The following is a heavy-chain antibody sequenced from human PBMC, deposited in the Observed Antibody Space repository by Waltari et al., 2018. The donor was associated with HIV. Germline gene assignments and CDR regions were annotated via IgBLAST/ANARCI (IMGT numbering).Heavy chain of an antibody. CDR3: ARNSSGKGNRYFYYGLDV. D-gene: IGHD6-25*01. V-gene: IGHV1-8*02. J-gene: IGHJ6*02. CDR1: GYRFINFA. CDR2: MNPESGNT. Sequence: QVHLVQSGPEVKRPGASVKISCKGYGYRFINFAVNWVRPAAGQGPEWLGWMNPESGNTAFPYIFEDRVTMTRDVSTDTAYMEMSGLTPEDTAIYYCARNSSGKGNRYFYYGLDVWGQGTPVTV.